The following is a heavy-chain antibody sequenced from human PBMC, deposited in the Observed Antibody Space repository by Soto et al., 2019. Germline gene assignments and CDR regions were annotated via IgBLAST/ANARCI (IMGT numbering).Heavy chain of an antibody. D-gene: IGHD3-10*01. V-gene: IGHV3-7*03. Sequence: GGSLRLSCAASGFTFSSYWMSWVRQAPGKGLEWVANIKQDGSEKYYVDSVKGRFTISRDNAKNSLYLQMNSLRAEDTAVYYCARSFRGGGYYYYYYMDVWGKGTTVTVSS. CDR1: GFTFSSYW. J-gene: IGHJ6*03. CDR2: IKQDGSEK. CDR3: ARSFRGGGYYYYYYMDV.